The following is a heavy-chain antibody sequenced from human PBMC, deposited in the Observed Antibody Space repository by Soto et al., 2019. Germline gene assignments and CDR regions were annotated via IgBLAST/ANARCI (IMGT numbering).Heavy chain of an antibody. Sequence: EVQLLEAGGGLVQPGGSLRLSCAASGFSFRDYGMSWVRQAPGKGLEWLSAIIGIGDTAYYADSVRGRFTISRDNSKNTLYLQLNDLGAEDTAIYYCAKDYDYGDSLPFDYWGQETLVTVSS. D-gene: IGHD4-17*01. V-gene: IGHV3-23*01. CDR3: AKDYDYGDSLPFDY. CDR2: IIGIGDTA. CDR1: GFSFRDYG. J-gene: IGHJ4*02.